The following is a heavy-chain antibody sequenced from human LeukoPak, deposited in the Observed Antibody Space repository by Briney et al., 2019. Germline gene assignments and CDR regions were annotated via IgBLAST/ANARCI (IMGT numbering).Heavy chain of an antibody. V-gene: IGHV3-9*03. J-gene: IGHJ6*03. CDR2: ISWNSDSI. Sequence: GRSLRLSCAASGFIFDDYAMHWVRQAPGKGLEWVSGISWNSDSIDYANSVKGRFTISRDNAKNSLYLQMNSLRTEDMALYYCAKGGGGRLIYYYYMDVWGKGTTVTISS. CDR3: AKGGGGRLIYYYYMDV. D-gene: IGHD3-16*01. CDR1: GFIFDDYA.